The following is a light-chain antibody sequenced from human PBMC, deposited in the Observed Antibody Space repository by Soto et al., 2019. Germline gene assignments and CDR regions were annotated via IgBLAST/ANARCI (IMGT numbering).Light chain of an antibody. CDR2: GTS. CDR3: QKYGTSPQK. V-gene: IGKV3-20*01. Sequence: EIVLTQSPVTLSLSPGEIATLSCSASQSVSSTYLAWYQQKPGQAPRLLIYGTSSRATGIPGRFSGSGSGTVFTLTISRLEPEDFAVYYCQKYGTSPQKFGQGTKVDIK. CDR1: QSVSSTY. J-gene: IGKJ1*01.